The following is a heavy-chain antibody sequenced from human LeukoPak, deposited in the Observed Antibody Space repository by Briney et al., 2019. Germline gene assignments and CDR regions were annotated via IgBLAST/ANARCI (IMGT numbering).Heavy chain of an antibody. CDR1: GFTFSTSG. Sequence: GGSLRLSCAASGFTFSTSGMSWVRQAPGTGLEWVSGISADGAYTHYADSVKGRFTISRDNSKNTLYLQMHSLRADDTAVYYCANGRYGPILFDYWGQGTLVTVSS. V-gene: IGHV3-23*01. CDR2: ISADGAYT. J-gene: IGHJ4*02. CDR3: ANGRYGPILFDY. D-gene: IGHD1-26*01.